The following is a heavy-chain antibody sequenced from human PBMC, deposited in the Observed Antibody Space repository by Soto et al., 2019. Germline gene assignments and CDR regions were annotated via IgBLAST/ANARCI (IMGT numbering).Heavy chain of an antibody. D-gene: IGHD5-18*01. J-gene: IGHJ4*02. CDR1: GFTFSSSG. CDR2: VSHDGSYK. V-gene: IGHV3-30*18. CDR3: AKDQGWLQRNRYDS. Sequence: GGSLRLSCAASGFTFSSSGMHWVRQGPGKGLAWVSVVSHDGSYKYYAESVKGRFTISRDNSKNTLYLQMISLKTEDTAVYYCAKDQGWLQRNRYDSWGQGT.